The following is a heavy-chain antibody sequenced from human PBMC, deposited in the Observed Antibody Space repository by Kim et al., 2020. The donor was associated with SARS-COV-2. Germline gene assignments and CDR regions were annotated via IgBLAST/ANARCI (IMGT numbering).Heavy chain of an antibody. Sequence: GGSLRLSCAASGFTFSSYAMHWVRQAPGKGLEYVSAISSNGGSTYYANSVKGRFTISRVNSKNTLYLQMGSLRAEDMAVYYCARVGDSDILTGYSYYYYCMDVWGPGTTVTVSS. J-gene: IGHJ6*02. CDR2: ISSNGGST. CDR3: ARVGDSDILTGYSYYYYCMDV. CDR1: GFTFSSYA. D-gene: IGHD3-9*01. V-gene: IGHV3-64*01.